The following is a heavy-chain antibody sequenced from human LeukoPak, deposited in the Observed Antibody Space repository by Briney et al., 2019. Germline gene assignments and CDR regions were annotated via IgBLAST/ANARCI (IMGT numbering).Heavy chain of an antibody. CDR2: ISGSGGST. Sequence: GGSLRLSCAASGFTFSSYAMSWVRQAPGKGLEWVSAISGSGGSTYYADSVKGRFTISRDNSKNTLYLQMNSLRAEDTAVYYCARERRYCSGSSCSNWFDPWGQGTLVTVSS. D-gene: IGHD2-15*01. CDR1: GFTFSSYA. J-gene: IGHJ5*02. V-gene: IGHV3-23*01. CDR3: ARERRYCSGSSCSNWFDP.